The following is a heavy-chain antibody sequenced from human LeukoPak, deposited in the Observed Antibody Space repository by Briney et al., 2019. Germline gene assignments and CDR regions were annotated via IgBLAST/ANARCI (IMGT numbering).Heavy chain of an antibody. CDR1: GGSISSYY. CDR2: IYYSGST. D-gene: IGHD5-18*01. J-gene: IGHJ4*02. Sequence: SETLSLTCTVSGGSISSYYWSWIRQPPGKGLEWIGYIYYSGSTNYNPSLKSRVTISLDTSKNQFSLKLSSVTAADTAVYYCARGGGYSYGSFDYWGQGTLVTVSS. CDR3: ARGGGYSYGSFDY. V-gene: IGHV4-59*01.